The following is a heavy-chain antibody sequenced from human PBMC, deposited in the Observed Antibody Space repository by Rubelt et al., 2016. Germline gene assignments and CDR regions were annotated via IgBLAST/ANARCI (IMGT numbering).Heavy chain of an antibody. V-gene: IGHV3-21*04. Sequence: VRQAPGKGLEWVSSISDTSKYIFHADSVGGRFTISRDDAKNSLFLQMNGLRVEDTALYYCTRSLDYWGQGTLVTVAS. CDR2: ISDTSKYI. J-gene: IGHJ4*02. CDR3: TRSLDY.